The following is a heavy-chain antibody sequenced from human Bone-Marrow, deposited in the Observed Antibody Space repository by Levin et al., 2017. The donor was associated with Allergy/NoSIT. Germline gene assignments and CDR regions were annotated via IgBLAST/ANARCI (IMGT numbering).Heavy chain of an antibody. D-gene: IGHD6-19*01. Sequence: PGGSLRLSCTVSGGSISSSGLYWGWIRQPPGKGLEWIGIIYYSGSTYYNPSLKSRVTISVDTSKNQFSLKLSSVTAADTAVYYCARRIGGWYGGHFDYWGQGTLVTVSS. CDR1: GGSISSSGLY. CDR2: IYYSGST. J-gene: IGHJ4*02. CDR3: ARRIGGWYGGHFDY. V-gene: IGHV4-39*01.